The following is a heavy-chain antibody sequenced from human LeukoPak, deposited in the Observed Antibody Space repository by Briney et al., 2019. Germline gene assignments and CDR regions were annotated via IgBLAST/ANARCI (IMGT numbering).Heavy chain of an antibody. D-gene: IGHD4-23*01. Sequence: SETLSLTCTVSGGSISSYYWSWIRQPPGKGLEWIGDIYYSGSTNYNPSLKSRVTISVDTSKNQCSLKLSSVTAADTAVYYCARDPRTTVDYYYYGMDVWGKGTTVTVSS. CDR2: IYYSGST. V-gene: IGHV4-59*01. J-gene: IGHJ6*04. CDR1: GGSISSYY. CDR3: ARDPRTTVDYYYYGMDV.